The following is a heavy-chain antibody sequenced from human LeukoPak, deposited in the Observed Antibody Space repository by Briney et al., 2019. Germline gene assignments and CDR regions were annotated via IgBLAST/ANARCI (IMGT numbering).Heavy chain of an antibody. Sequence: PGGSLRLSCAASGFTFSSYSMNWVRQAPGKGLEWVSYISSSSSTIYYADSVKGRFTISRDNAKNSLYLQMNSLRAEDTAVYYCARGGATRHDYWGQGTLVTVSS. CDR3: ARGGATRHDY. V-gene: IGHV3-48*01. CDR2: ISSSSSTI. J-gene: IGHJ4*02. CDR1: GFTFSSYS. D-gene: IGHD5-12*01.